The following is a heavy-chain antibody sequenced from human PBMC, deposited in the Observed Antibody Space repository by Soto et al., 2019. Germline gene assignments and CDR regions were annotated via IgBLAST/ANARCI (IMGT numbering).Heavy chain of an antibody. J-gene: IGHJ5*01. Sequence: EVQLVESGGGLVQPGGSARLSCAASGFSVSGWYMDWVRQAPGKGLEWVARLKDRSQNYATEYAASVKGRFTVSRHAAQNSMYLQMNSLNIEDTAVYYCAREGVARWLDSWGQGALVTVS. V-gene: IGHV3-72*01. CDR1: GFSVSGWY. CDR3: AREGVARWLDS. CDR2: LKDRSQNYAT. D-gene: IGHD3-10*01.